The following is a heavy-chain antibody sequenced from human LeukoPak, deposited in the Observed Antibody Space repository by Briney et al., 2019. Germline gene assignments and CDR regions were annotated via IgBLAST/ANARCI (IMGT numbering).Heavy chain of an antibody. Sequence: PSETLSLTCAVSGGSISSGDFYWGWFRQPPGKGLEWIGSIYYSGSTYYKPSLKSRVTISVDMSKNQFSLKLSSVTAADTALYYCARHPVSYGGHGFDSWGQGTMVTVSP. D-gene: IGHD4-23*01. CDR3: ARHPVSYGGHGFDS. V-gene: IGHV4-39*01. CDR2: IYYSGST. J-gene: IGHJ3*01. CDR1: GGSISSGDFY.